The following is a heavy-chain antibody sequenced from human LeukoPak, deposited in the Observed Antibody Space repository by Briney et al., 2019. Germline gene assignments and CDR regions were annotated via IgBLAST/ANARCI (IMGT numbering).Heavy chain of an antibody. Sequence: SQTLSLTCTVSGGSISSGSYYWSWIRQPAGKGLEWIGRIYTSGSTNYNPSLKSRVTISVDTSKNQFSLKLSSVTAADTAVYYCGRGSYHYDSSGYRNKGFDYWGQGTLVTVSS. CDR3: GRGSYHYDSSGYRNKGFDY. CDR2: IYTSGST. D-gene: IGHD3-22*01. J-gene: IGHJ4*02. CDR1: GGSISSGSYY. V-gene: IGHV4-61*02.